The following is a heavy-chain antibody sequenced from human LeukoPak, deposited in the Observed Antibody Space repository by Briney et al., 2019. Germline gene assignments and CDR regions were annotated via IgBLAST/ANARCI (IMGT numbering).Heavy chain of an antibody. V-gene: IGHV4-34*01. CDR2: INHSGST. CDR1: GGSFSGYY. Sequence: SETLSLTCAVYGGSFSGYYWSWIRQPPGKGLEWIGEINHSGSTNYNPSLKSRVTISVDTSKNQFSLKLSSVTAADTAVYYCARLNGGNYASGSYSNYYYYAMDVWGQGTTVTVSS. J-gene: IGHJ6*02. CDR3: ARLNGGNYASGSYSNYYYYAMDV. D-gene: IGHD3-10*01.